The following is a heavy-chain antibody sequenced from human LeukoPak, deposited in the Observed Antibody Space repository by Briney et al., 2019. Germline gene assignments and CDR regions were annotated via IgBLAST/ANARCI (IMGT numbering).Heavy chain of an antibody. CDR3: ARVLAYCSSTSCHDY. CDR2: INPSGGST. Sequence: ASVKVSCKASGYIFTSYYMHWVRQAPGQGLEWMGIINPSGGSTSYAQKFQGRVTMTRDTSTSTAYMELRSLRSDDTAVYYCARVLAYCSSTSCHDYWGQGTLVTVYS. D-gene: IGHD2-2*01. V-gene: IGHV1-46*01. J-gene: IGHJ4*02. CDR1: GYIFTSYY.